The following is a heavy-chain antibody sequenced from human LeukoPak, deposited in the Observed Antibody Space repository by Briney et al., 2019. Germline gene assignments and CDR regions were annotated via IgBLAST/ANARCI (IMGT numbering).Heavy chain of an antibody. CDR2: IYSGGST. V-gene: IGHV3-53*01. J-gene: IGHJ4*02. CDR3: ARGAGSIGTYDY. D-gene: IGHD1-26*01. Sequence: GGSLRLSCAASGFTVSSNYMSWVRQAPGKGLEWVSVIYSGGSTNYADSVKGRFTISRDNSKNMVYLEMNSLRAEDTAVYYCARGAGSIGTYDYWGQGTLVTVSS. CDR1: GFTVSSNY.